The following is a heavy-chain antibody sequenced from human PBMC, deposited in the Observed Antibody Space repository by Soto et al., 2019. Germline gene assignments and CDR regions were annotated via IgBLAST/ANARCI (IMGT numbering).Heavy chain of an antibody. CDR1: GGSISSSSYY. Sequence: SETLSLTCTVSGGSISSSSYYCGWIRQPPGKGLEWIGSIYYSGSTYYNPSLKSRVTISVDTSKNQFSLELSSVTAADTAVYYCARRLRFLEWSGGGYFDYWGQGTLVTVSS. J-gene: IGHJ4*02. CDR2: IYYSGST. CDR3: ARRLRFLEWSGGGYFDY. V-gene: IGHV4-39*01. D-gene: IGHD3-3*01.